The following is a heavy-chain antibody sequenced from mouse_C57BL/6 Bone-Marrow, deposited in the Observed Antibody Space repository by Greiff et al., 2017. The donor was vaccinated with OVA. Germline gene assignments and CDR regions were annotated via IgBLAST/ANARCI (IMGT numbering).Heavy chain of an antibody. D-gene: IGHD2-1*01. V-gene: IGHV14-4*01. CDR1: GFNIKDDY. CDR3: TTGGNYPFAY. J-gene: IGHJ3*01. CDR2: IDPENGDT. Sequence: VKLMESGAELVRPGASVKLSCTASGFNIKDDYMHWVKQSPEQGLEWIGWIDPENGDTEYASKFQGKATITADTSSNTAYLQLSSLTSEDTAVYYCTTGGNYPFAYWGQGTLVTVSA.